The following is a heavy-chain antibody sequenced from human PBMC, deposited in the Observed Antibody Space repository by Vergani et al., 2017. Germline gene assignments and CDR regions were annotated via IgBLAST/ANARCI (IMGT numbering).Heavy chain of an antibody. V-gene: IGHV3-30*01. Sequence: QVQLVESGGGVVQPGRSLRLSCAASGFTFSSYAMHWVRQAPGKGLEWVAVISYDGSNKYYADSVKGRFTISRDNSKNTLYLQMNSLRAEDTAVYYCARGGSYCYKGPNDAFDIWGQGTMVTVSS. CDR2: ISYDGSNK. D-gene: IGHD5-18*01. CDR1: GFTFSSYA. J-gene: IGHJ3*02. CDR3: ARGGSYCYKGPNDAFDI.